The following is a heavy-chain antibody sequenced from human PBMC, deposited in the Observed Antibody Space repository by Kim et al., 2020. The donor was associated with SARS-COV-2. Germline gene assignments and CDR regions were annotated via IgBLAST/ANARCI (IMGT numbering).Heavy chain of an antibody. V-gene: IGHV1-18*01. D-gene: IGHD1-26*01. CDR3: TYSGSFLGGFDY. J-gene: IGHJ4*02. Sequence: KDAQKLQGRVTMTTDTSTSTAYMELRSLRSDDTAVYYCTYSGSFLGGFDYWGQGTLVTVSS.